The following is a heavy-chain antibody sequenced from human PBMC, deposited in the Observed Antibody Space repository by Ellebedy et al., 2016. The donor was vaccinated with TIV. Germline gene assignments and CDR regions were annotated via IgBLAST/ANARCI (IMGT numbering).Heavy chain of an antibody. CDR3: ARDSLQFYAFDF. V-gene: IGHV1-69*13. CDR1: GDTFTSYA. CDR2: IIPIAGSP. J-gene: IGHJ4*02. Sequence: AASVKVSCKASGDTFTSYAISWVRQAPGQGLEWMGGIIPIAGSPNYAQKFEGRVTLTADESTTTAYMEVTSLRSEDTVVYYCARDSLQFYAFDFWGQGTQVTVSS. D-gene: IGHD5/OR15-5a*01.